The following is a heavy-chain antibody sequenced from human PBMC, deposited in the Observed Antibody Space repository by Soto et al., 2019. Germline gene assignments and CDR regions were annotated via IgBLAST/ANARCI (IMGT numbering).Heavy chain of an antibody. CDR3: ARGTYRSKTDFDY. D-gene: IGHD6-13*01. J-gene: IGHJ4*02. CDR2: ISSSSGTI. V-gene: IGHV3-11*01. Sequence: NPGGSLRLSCAASGFTFSDYYMTWIRQAPGSGLEWVSYISSSSGTISYANSVKGRFTISRDNAQNSLYLQMTSLRAEDTAVYYCARGTYRSKTDFDYWGQGTLVTVSS. CDR1: GFTFSDYY.